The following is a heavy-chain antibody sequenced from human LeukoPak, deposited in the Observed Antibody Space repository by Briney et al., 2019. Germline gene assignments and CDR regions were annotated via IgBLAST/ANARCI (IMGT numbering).Heavy chain of an antibody. Sequence: GASVKVSCKASGYTFTSYGISWVRQAPGQGLEWMGWISAYNGNTNYAQKLQGRVTMTTDTSTSTAYMELRSLRSDDTAVYYCARESERFLEWLSSGDYWGQGTLVTVSS. CDR3: ARESERFLEWLSSGDY. J-gene: IGHJ4*02. V-gene: IGHV1-18*01. CDR1: GYTFTSYG. D-gene: IGHD3-3*01. CDR2: ISAYNGNT.